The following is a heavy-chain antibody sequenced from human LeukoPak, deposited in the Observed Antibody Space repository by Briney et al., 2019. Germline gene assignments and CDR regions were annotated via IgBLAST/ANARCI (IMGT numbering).Heavy chain of an antibody. Sequence: GALRLSCAASGVTFSSYGMDWVGQAPGKGVGGGGVISYDGSNKFSADSVKGPFTISRDNSKNTLYLQMNSLRAQDTAVYYCARGITIFGVALYGMDVWGQGTTVTVSS. CDR1: GVTFSSYG. CDR3: ARGITIFGVALYGMDV. J-gene: IGHJ6*02. V-gene: IGHV3-30-3*01. D-gene: IGHD3-3*01. CDR2: ISYDGSNK.